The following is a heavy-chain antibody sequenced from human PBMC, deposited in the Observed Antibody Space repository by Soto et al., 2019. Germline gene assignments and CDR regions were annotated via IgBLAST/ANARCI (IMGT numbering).Heavy chain of an antibody. D-gene: IGHD3-22*01. J-gene: IGHJ4*02. CDR1: GDSISSYY. CDR2: LYYGRSA. Sequence: QVQLQESGPGLVKPSETLSLTCAVSGDSISSYYCMWIRQPPGKGLESIGYLYYGRSANYNPSLKSRVTLSVDTPANQCSLTLSSMTAADTAVYYCALRSMAVVPEYWGQGTLVTVSS. V-gene: IGHV4-59*01. CDR3: ALRSMAVVPEY.